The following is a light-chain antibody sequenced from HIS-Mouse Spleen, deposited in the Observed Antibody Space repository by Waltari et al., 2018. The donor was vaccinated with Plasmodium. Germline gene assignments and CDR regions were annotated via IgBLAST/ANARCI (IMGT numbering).Light chain of an antibody. CDR2: KDS. Sequence: SYELTQPPSVSVSPGQTARTTCSGAALPKQYAYWYQQKPGQAPVLVIDKDSERPSGIPERFSGSSSGTTVTLTISGVQAEDEADYYCQSADSSGTPNWVFGGGTKLTVL. J-gene: IGLJ3*02. V-gene: IGLV3-25*03. CDR3: QSADSSGTPNWV. CDR1: ALPKQY.